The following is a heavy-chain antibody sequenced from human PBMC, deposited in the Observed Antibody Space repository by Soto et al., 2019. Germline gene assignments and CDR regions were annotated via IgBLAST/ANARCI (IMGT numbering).Heavy chain of an antibody. CDR1: GFTFSSYS. D-gene: IGHD6-13*01. Sequence: GSLRLSCAASGFTFSSYSMNWVRQAPGKGLEWVSYISSSSSSIYYTDSAKGRFTISRDNAKNSLYLQMNSLRAEDTAIYYCATEAAVVKYFDYWGQGTLVNVSS. V-gene: IGHV3-48*01. J-gene: IGHJ4*02. CDR2: ISSSSSSI. CDR3: ATEAAVVKYFDY.